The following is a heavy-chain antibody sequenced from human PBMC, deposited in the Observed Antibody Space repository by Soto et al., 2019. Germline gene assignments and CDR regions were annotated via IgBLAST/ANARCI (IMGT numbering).Heavy chain of an antibody. V-gene: IGHV1-2*02. CDR3: ASGITGPLLNYYYCMDV. D-gene: IGHD1-20*01. J-gene: IGHJ6*02. CDR1: GYTFTGYY. Sequence: ASVKVSCKASGYTFTGYYMHWVRQAPGQGLEWMGWINPNSGGTNYAQKFQGRVTMTRDTSISTAYMELSRLRSDDTAVYYCASGITGPLLNYYYCMDVWGQGTTVTVSS. CDR2: INPNSGGT.